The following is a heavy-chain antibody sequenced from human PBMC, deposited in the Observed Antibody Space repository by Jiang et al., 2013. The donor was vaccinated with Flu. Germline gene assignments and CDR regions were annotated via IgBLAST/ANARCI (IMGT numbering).Heavy chain of an antibody. V-gene: IGHV1-58*02. CDR3: AAWAYDSSGYRPEDY. CDR1: GFTFTRSA. Sequence: SGAEVKKPGTSVKVSCKASGFTFTRSAMQWVRQARGQRLEWIGWIVVGSGNTNYAQKFQERVTIIRDMSTSTAYMQLSSLRSEDTAVYYCAAWAYDSSGYRPEDYWGQGTLVTVSS. CDR2: IVVGSGNT. D-gene: IGHD3-22*01. J-gene: IGHJ4*02.